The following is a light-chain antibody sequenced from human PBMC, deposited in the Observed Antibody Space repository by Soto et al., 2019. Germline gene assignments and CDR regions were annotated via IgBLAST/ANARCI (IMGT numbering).Light chain of an antibody. J-gene: IGLJ2*01. CDR2: DVN. CDR3: TSWTTGTTIR. Sequence: QSALTQPASVSGSPGQSITISCTGTSSDIGDYNFVSCYQQHPGKAPKLMLYDVNIRPSGVSNRFSGSKSGNTASLTISGLQAEDEADYYCTSWTTGTTIRFGGGTKVTVL. V-gene: IGLV2-14*03. CDR1: SSDIGDYNF.